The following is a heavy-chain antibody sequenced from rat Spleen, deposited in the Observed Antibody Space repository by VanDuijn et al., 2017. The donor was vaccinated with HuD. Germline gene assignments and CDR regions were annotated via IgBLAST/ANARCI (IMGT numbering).Heavy chain of an antibody. CDR1: GFTFSDYY. Sequence: EVQLVESGGGLVQPGRSMKLSCAASGFTFSDYYMAWVRQAPKKGLEGVASISYEGGSRYYGDSVKGRFTISRDNAKSTLYLQMNSLRSEDTATYYCARRRPIDVYYGLGDHWGQGVMVTVSS. CDR3: ARRRPIDVYYGLGDH. CDR2: ISYEGGSR. J-gene: IGHJ2*01. D-gene: IGHD1-6*01. V-gene: IGHV5-22*01.